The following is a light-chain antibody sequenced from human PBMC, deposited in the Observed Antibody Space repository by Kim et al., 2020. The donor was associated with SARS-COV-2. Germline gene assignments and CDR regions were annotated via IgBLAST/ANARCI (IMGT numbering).Light chain of an antibody. CDR1: SSDVGGYNY. CDR3: SSYTSSSTRV. CDR2: DVS. J-gene: IGLJ3*02. V-gene: IGLV2-14*03. Sequence: QSALTQHATVSGSPGQSITISCTGTSSDVGGYNYVSWYQQHPGKAPKLMIYDVSNRPSGVSNRFSGSKSGNTASLTISGLQAEDEADYYCSSYTSSSTRVFGGGTQLNVL.